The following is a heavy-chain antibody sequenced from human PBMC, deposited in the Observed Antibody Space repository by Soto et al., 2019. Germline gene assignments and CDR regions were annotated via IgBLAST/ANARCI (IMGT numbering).Heavy chain of an antibody. CDR2: ISAYNGKT. J-gene: IGHJ4*02. V-gene: IGHV1-18*01. D-gene: IGHD3-22*01. CDR3: ARYNYERSGYFDY. Sequence: WMGWISAYNGKTNYAQKLQGRVTMTTDTSTTTPYMELRSLRSDDTAVYYCARYNYERSGYFDYWGQGALVTVSS.